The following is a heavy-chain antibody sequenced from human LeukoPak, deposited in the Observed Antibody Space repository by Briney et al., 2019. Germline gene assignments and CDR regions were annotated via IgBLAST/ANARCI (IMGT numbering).Heavy chain of an antibody. J-gene: IGHJ4*02. CDR3: ARDKRWLHRFAPWDY. D-gene: IGHD5-24*01. CDR1: GFTFSSYS. V-gene: IGHV3-21*01. CDR2: ISSSSSYI. Sequence: PGGSLRLSCAASGFTFSSYSMNWVRQAPGKGLEWVSSISSSSSYIYYADSVKGRFTISRDNAKNSLYLQMNSLRAEDTAVYYCARDKRWLHRFAPWDYWGQGTLVTVSS.